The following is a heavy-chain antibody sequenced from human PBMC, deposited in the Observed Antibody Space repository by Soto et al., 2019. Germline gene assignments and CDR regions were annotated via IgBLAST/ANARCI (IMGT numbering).Heavy chain of an antibody. CDR2: IDNTGDT. V-gene: IGHV4-34*01. D-gene: IGHD2-2*01. CDR3: AISDGPAAAS. J-gene: IGHJ4*02. Sequence: QVQLQQWGAGLLKPSETLSLTCAVYGGSFNNHYWSWIRQPPGRGMEWTGEIDNTGDTNYNPTLKIRVTPSDDTSKTECSLRLSSLSAAHKAVYLCAISDGPAAASWGQGTLVTVSS. CDR1: GGSFNNHY.